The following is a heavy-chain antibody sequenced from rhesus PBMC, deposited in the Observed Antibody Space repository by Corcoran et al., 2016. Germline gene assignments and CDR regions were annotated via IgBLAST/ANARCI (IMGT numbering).Heavy chain of an antibody. Sequence: EVQLVESGGGLVQPGGSLRLSCAASGFTFSNYYMHWVRQAQGKGLEWVGLIRKKANSYTTESAAAVKGRFTIARDDSKNTLYLQMSSLKTEDTALYYCTRAGGSWTVDVWGRGVLVTVSS. CDR3: TRAGGSWTVDV. D-gene: IGHD6-25*01. V-gene: IGHV3-13*01. CDR1: GFTFSNYY. CDR2: IRKKANSYTT. J-gene: IGHJ5-2*02.